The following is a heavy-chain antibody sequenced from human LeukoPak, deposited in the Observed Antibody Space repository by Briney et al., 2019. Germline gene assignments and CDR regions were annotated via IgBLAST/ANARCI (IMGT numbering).Heavy chain of an antibody. D-gene: IGHD1-7*01. CDR3: ASHGITGITFYYYYGMAV. J-gene: IGHJ6*02. CDR1: GGSISSYY. CDR2: IYYSGST. Sequence: SETLSLTCTVSGGSISSYYWSWIRQPPGKGLEWIGYIYYSGSTNYNPSLKSRVTISVDTSKNQFSLKLSSVTAADTAVYYCASHGITGITFYYYYGMAVWGQGTTVTVSS. V-gene: IGHV4-59*08.